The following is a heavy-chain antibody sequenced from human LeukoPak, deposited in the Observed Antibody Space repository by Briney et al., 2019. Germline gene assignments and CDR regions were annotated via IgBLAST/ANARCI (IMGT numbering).Heavy chain of an antibody. CDR1: GFTFSSYS. Sequence: GGSLRLTCAASGFTFSSYSMSWVRQAPGKGLEWVSSITTSSTYISYADSVKGRFTISRDNSKNTLHLQMNSLRAEDTAVYYCAKDDRGNEAPFDYWGQGTLVTVSS. CDR2: ITTSSTYI. J-gene: IGHJ4*02. CDR3: AKDDRGNEAPFDY. V-gene: IGHV3-21*01.